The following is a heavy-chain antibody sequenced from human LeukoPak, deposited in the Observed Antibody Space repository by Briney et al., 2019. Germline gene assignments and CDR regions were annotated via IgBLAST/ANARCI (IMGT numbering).Heavy chain of an antibody. V-gene: IGHV3-30-3*01. CDR3: ARHNYGLDAFDI. CDR1: GFTFSSYA. Sequence: PGGSLRLSCAASGFTFSSYAMHWVRQAPGKGLEWVAVISYDGSSKYYADSVKGRFTISRDNSKNTLYLQINSLRAEDTAVYYCARHNYGLDAFDIWGQGTMVTVSS. CDR2: ISYDGSSK. D-gene: IGHD3-10*01. J-gene: IGHJ3*02.